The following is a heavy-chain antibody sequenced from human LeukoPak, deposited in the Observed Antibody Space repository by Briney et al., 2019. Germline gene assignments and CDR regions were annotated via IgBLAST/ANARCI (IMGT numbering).Heavy chain of an antibody. J-gene: IGHJ6*02. D-gene: IGHD5-12*01. CDR1: GGSFSGYY. CDR3: ARTSTEATISPYGMDV. Sequence: SETLSLTCAVYGGSFSGYYWSWIRQPPGKGLEWIGEINHSGSTNYNPSLKSRVTISVDTSKNQFSLKMSSVTAADPAVYYCARTSTEATISPYGMDVWGQGTTVTVSS. CDR2: INHSGST. V-gene: IGHV4-34*01.